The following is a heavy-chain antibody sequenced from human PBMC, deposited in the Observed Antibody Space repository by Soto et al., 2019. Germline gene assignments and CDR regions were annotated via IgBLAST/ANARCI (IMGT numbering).Heavy chain of an antibody. CDR2: ISYTGST. J-gene: IGHJ4*02. CDR3: ARVNSYSSSWSHDY. D-gene: IGHD6-13*01. Sequence: SETLSLTCTVFGGSISSYYWSWIRQPPGKGLEWIGYISYTGSTDYNPSLKSRVTISLDTSKNQFSLKLSSVTAADTALYYCARVNSYSSSWSHDYWGQGALVTVSS. V-gene: IGHV4-59*01. CDR1: GGSISSYY.